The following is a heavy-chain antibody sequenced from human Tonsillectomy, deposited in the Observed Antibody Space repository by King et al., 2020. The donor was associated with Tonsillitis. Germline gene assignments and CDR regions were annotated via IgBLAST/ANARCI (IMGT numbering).Heavy chain of an antibody. V-gene: IGHV3-23*04. CDR3: AKDGMTTVTYHYFDY. D-gene: IGHD4-17*01. CDR1: GFTFSNYV. J-gene: IGHJ4*02. Sequence: VQLVESGGGLVQPGGSPRLSCAASGFTFSNYVMSWVRQAPGKGLEWVSAISGSDGSTYYADSVKGRFTISRDNSKNTLYLQMNSLRAEDTALYYCAKDGMTTVTYHYFDYWGQGTLATVSS. CDR2: ISGSDGST.